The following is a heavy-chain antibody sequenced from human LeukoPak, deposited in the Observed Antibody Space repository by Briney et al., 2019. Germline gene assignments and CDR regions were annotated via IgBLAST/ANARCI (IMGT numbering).Heavy chain of an antibody. CDR1: GFTVSSNY. V-gene: IGHV3-7*01. J-gene: IGHJ6*03. D-gene: IGHD1-26*01. Sequence: TGGSLRLSCAASGFTVSSNYMSWVRQAPGKGLEWVANIKQDGSEKYYVDSVKGRFTISRDNAKNSLYLQMNSLRAEDTAVYYCARDRGSGSYFDYYYMDVWGKGTTVTVSS. CDR2: IKQDGSEK. CDR3: ARDRGSGSYFDYYYMDV.